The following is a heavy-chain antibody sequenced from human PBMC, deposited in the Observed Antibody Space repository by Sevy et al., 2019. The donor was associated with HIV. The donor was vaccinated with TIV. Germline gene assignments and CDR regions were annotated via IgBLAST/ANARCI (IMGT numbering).Heavy chain of an antibody. CDR1: GGSFSGYY. J-gene: IGHJ4*02. D-gene: IGHD3-10*01. CDR2: INHSGST. Sequence: SETPSLTCAVYGGSFSGYYWSWIRQPPGKGLECIGEINHSGSTNYNPSLKSRVTISVDTSKNQFSLKLSSVTAADTAVYYCARVSYGSGNYWGQGTLVTVSS. V-gene: IGHV4-34*01. CDR3: ARVSYGSGNY.